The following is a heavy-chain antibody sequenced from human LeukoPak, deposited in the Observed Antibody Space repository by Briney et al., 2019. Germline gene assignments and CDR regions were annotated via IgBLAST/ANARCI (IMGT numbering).Heavy chain of an antibody. CDR3: AKHPHRYCSSTSCYSDY. Sequence: PGGSLRLSCAASGFTFSSYAMSWVRQAPGKGLEWVSAISGSGGSTYYADSVKGRFTTSRDNSKNTLYLQMNSLRAEDTAVYYCAKHPHRYCSSTSCYSDYWGQGTLVTVSS. CDR1: GFTFSSYA. V-gene: IGHV3-23*01. CDR2: ISGSGGST. J-gene: IGHJ4*02. D-gene: IGHD2-2*01.